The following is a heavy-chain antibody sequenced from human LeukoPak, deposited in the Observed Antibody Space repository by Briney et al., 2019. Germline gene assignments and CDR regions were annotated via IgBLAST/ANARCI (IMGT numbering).Heavy chain of an antibody. CDR3: AREGRRDGYNINAFDI. Sequence: PGGSQRLSCAASGFTFSSYGMNWVRQAPGKGLEWVSYISSSSSTIYYGDSVKGRFTISRDNAKSSLYLQMNSLRAEDTAVYYCAREGRRDGYNINAFDIWGQGTMVTVSS. CDR2: ISSSSSTI. V-gene: IGHV3-48*04. J-gene: IGHJ3*02. CDR1: GFTFSSYG. D-gene: IGHD5-24*01.